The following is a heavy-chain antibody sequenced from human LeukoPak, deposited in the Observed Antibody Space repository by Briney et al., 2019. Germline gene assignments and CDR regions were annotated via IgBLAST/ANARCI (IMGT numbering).Heavy chain of an antibody. V-gene: IGHV3-74*01. Sequence: AGSLRLSCAAYGFTFTDYCGHWVRQAPGKGLLWVSHINGDGTNINYADSVKGRFTMSRDTAKNTVYLQMNSLRAEDTAVYYCTRTYRNTLGEYFHHWGQGTLVTVSS. D-gene: IGHD1-26*01. CDR2: INGDGTNI. CDR1: GFTFTDYC. J-gene: IGHJ1*01. CDR3: TRTYRNTLGEYFHH.